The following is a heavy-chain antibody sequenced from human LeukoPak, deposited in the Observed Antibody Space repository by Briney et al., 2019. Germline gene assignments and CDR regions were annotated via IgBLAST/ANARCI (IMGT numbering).Heavy chain of an antibody. CDR2: IIPIFGTA. J-gene: IGHJ4*02. CDR1: GGTFSSYA. Sequence: SVKVSCKASGGTFSSYAISWVRQAPGQGLEWMGGIIPIFGTANYAQKFQGRVTITTDESTSTAYMKLSSLRSEDTAVYYCARGVITRYYFDYWGQGTLVTVSS. V-gene: IGHV1-69*05. D-gene: IGHD3-16*01. CDR3: ARGVITRYYFDY.